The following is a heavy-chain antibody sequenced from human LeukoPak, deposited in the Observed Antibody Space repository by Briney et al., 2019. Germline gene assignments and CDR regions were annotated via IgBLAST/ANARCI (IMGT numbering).Heavy chain of an antibody. D-gene: IGHD5-18*01. J-gene: IGHJ4*02. V-gene: IGHV4-59*01. CDR2: LYYSGST. Sequence: SETLSLTCTVSGGSISSYYWSWIRQPPGKGLEWIGYLYYSGSTNYNPSLKSRVTISVDTSKNQFSLKLSSVTAADTAVYYCARTAMVEYYFDYWGQGTLVTVSS. CDR3: ARTAMVEYYFDY. CDR1: GGSISSYY.